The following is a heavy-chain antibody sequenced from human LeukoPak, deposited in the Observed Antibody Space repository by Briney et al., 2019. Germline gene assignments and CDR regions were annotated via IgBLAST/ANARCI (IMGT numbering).Heavy chain of an antibody. D-gene: IGHD6-13*01. Sequence: PSETLSLTCAVSGGSISSSSYYWGWIRQPPGKGLEWIGSIYYSGSTYYNPSLKSRVTISVDTSKNQFSLKLSSVAAADTAVYYCARVCSSSWYPSCFYYYYYGMDVWGQGTTVTVSS. CDR1: GGSISSSSYY. J-gene: IGHJ6*02. CDR3: ARVCSSSWYPSCFYYYYYGMDV. V-gene: IGHV4-39*01. CDR2: IYYSGST.